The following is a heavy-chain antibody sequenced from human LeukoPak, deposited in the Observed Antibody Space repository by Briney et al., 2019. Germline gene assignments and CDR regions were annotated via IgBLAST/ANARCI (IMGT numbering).Heavy chain of an antibody. Sequence: PSETLSLTCTVSGGSIRSSSYYWGWIRQPPGKGLEWIGSIYYSGSTYYNPSLKSRVTISVDTSKNQFSPKLSSVTAADTAVYYCARGVVVVAAANWFDPWGQGTLVTVSS. V-gene: IGHV4-39*01. CDR3: ARGVVVVAAANWFDP. J-gene: IGHJ5*02. D-gene: IGHD2-15*01. CDR1: GGSIRSSSYY. CDR2: IYYSGST.